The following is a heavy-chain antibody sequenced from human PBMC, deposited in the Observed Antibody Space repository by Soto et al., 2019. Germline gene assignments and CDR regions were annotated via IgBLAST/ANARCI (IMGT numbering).Heavy chain of an antibody. CDR1: HYSFTNW. CDR3: ARRRVVAVAGTMYGAFDI. J-gene: IGHJ3*02. D-gene: IGHD6-19*01. CDR2: IYLGDSET. V-gene: IGHV5-51*01. Sequence: GESLKISCTASHYSFTNWIAWVRQVPGKGLEWMGFIYLGDSETRYSPSFQGRVTISADKSITTAYLRWSSLQTSDTAIYFCARRRVVAVAGTMYGAFDIWGQGTMVTVS.